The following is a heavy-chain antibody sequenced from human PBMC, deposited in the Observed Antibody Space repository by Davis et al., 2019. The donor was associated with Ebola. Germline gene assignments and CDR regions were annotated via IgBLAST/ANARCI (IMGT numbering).Heavy chain of an antibody. CDR1: GFSFSAYY. J-gene: IGHJ5*01. CDR3: ARGGGSFDS. V-gene: IGHV3-11*06. D-gene: IGHD1-26*01. Sequence: GGSLRLSCAASGFSFSAYYMSCIPQAPGKGLEWLSDIDTRSDSTHHADSVKGRFSISRDNVKNSLYLQMNSLRVEDTAVYFCARGGGSFDSWGQGTPVTVSS. CDR2: IDTRSDST.